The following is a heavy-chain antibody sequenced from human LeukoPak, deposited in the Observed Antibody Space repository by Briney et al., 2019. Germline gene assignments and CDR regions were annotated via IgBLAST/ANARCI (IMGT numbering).Heavy chain of an antibody. V-gene: IGHV4-39*07. CDR1: GGSISYSNSY. CDR2: IYFSGST. J-gene: IGHJ4*01. CDR3: ARLTTPESFDY. D-gene: IGHD4-11*01. Sequence: PSETLSLSCTVSGGSISYSNSYWGWIRQPPGKGLEWIGNIYFSGSTYYKQSLKSRVTISVDTSKNQFSLKLSSVTAADTAVYYCARLTTPESFDYWGHGTLVTVSS.